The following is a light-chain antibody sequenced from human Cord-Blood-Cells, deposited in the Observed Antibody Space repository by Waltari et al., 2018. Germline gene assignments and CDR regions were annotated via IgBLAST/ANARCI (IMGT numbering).Light chain of an antibody. J-gene: IGKJ2*03. Sequence: DIQMTQSPSSLSASVGDRVTITCRASQSISSYLNWYQQKPGKAPKLLIYAASSLQSGVPSRFSGSGSGTDFTLTMSSLQPEDFATYYCQQSYSTLMYSFGQGTKLEIK. CDR1: QSISSY. V-gene: IGKV1-39*01. CDR3: QQSYSTLMYS. CDR2: AAS.